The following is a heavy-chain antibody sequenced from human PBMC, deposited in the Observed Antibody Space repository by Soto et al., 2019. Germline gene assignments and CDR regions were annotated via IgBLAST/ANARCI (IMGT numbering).Heavy chain of an antibody. CDR2: ISYDGSNK. D-gene: IGHD6-13*01. CDR3: ARENDPSLLYSEHNYYGMDV. CDR1: GFTFSSYA. J-gene: IGHJ6*02. Sequence: QVQLVESGGGVVQPGRSLRLSCAASGFTFSSYAMHWVRQAPGKGLEWVAVISYDGSNKYYADSVKGRFTISRDNSKNTLYLQMNSLRAEDTAVYYCARENDPSLLYSEHNYYGMDVWGQGTTVTVSS. V-gene: IGHV3-30-3*01.